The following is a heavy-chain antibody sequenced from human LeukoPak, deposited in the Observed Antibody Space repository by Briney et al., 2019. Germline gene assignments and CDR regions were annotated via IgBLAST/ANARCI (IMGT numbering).Heavy chain of an antibody. D-gene: IGHD6-13*01. Sequence: PSETLSPTCAVSGGSISSSNWWSWVRQPPGKGLEWIGEIYHSGSTNYNPSLKSRVTISVDKSKNQFSLKLSSVTAADTAVYYCARRPYSSSWYGVFDPWGQGTLVTVSS. V-gene: IGHV4-4*02. J-gene: IGHJ5*02. CDR1: GGSISSSNW. CDR3: ARRPYSSSWYGVFDP. CDR2: IYHSGST.